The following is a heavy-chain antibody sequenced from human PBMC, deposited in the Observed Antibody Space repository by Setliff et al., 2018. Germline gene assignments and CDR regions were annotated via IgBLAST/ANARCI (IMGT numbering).Heavy chain of an antibody. CDR2: IYHNGNT. Sequence: PSETLSLTCTASGGSISPYFWSWIRQPPGKGLEWIGYIYHNGNTNFNPSLKTRVTMSVDTSKNQFALNLRSVTAADAAVYYCVRDRTAYSYGLDVWGQGTTVTVS. CDR3: VRDRTAYSYGLDV. D-gene: IGHD5-18*01. V-gene: IGHV4-59*01. CDR1: GGSISPYF. J-gene: IGHJ6*02.